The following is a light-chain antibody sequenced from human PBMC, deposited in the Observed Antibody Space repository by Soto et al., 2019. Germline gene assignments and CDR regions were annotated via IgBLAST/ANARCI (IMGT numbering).Light chain of an antibody. CDR1: SSDVGGYNY. J-gene: IGLJ1*01. Sequence: QSALTQPRSVSGSPGQSVTISCTGTSSDVGGYNYVSCYQQHPGKAPKLMIYDVSKRPSGVPDRFSGSKSGNMASLTISGLQAEDEADYYCCSYAGSYTHYVFGTGTKLTVL. CDR3: CSYAGSYTHYV. CDR2: DVS. V-gene: IGLV2-11*01.